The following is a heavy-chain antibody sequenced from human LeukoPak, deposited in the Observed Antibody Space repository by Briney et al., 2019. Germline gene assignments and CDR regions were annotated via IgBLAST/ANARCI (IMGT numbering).Heavy chain of an antibody. CDR2: FDPEDGET. CDR1: GYTLTELS. V-gene: IGHV1-24*01. D-gene: IGHD6-13*01. CDR3: ATANRSLAAAGHSNWYFDL. Sequence: ASVKVSCKVSGYTLTELSMHWVRQAPGKGLEWMGGFDPEDGETIYAQKFQGRVTITEDTSTETAYMEMSSLRSEDTAVYYCATANRSLAAAGHSNWYFDLWGRGTLVTVSS. J-gene: IGHJ2*01.